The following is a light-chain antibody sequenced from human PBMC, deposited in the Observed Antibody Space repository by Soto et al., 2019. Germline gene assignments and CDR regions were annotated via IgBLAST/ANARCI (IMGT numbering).Light chain of an antibody. CDR1: SSDVGGYNY. CDR3: ISYTSSSTLV. CDR2: DVS. Sequence: QSALTQPASVSGSPGQSITISCTGTSSDVGGYNYVSWYQHHPVKAPKLMIYDVSNRPSGVSDRFSVSRSGNTASLTISGLQAEDEAEYYCISYTSSSTLVFGGGTKLTVL. J-gene: IGLJ3*02. V-gene: IGLV2-14*03.